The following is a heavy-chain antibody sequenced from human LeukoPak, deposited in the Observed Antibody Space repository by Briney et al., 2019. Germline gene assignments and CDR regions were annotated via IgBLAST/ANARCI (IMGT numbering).Heavy chain of an antibody. D-gene: IGHD3-3*01. CDR2: INHSGST. CDR3: ARGPSIFGVVIGPYYYYGMDV. Sequence: SETLSLTCAVYGGSFSGYYWSWIRQPPGKGLEWIGEINHSGSTNYNPSLKSRVTISVDTSKNQFSLKLSSVTAADTAVYYCARGPSIFGVVIGPYYYYGMDVWGQGTTVTVS. CDR1: GGSFSGYY. J-gene: IGHJ6*02. V-gene: IGHV4-34*01.